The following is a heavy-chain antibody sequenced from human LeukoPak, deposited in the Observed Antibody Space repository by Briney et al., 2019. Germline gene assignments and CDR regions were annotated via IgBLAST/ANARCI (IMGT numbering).Heavy chain of an antibody. CDR1: GFSFSAHW. CDR2: INMDGSRR. V-gene: IGHV3-74*01. CDR3: VRGDRTGYFFDN. Sequence: GGSLRLSCAASGFSFSAHWMHWVRQCPGTGLVWVSRINMDGSRRIYADSVKGRFTISRDNAKNTVVLEMNSLRAEDTAVYFCVRGDRTGYFFDNWGQGALITVSS. D-gene: IGHD2-2*03. J-gene: IGHJ4*02.